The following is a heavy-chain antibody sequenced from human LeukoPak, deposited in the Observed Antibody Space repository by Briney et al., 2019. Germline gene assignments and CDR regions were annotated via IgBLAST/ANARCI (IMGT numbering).Heavy chain of an antibody. CDR1: GFTFSSYG. CDR2: ISYDGSNK. V-gene: IGHV3-30*03. Sequence: SGGSLRLSCAASGFTFSSYGMHWVRQAPGKGLEWVAVISYDGSNKYYADSVKGRFTISRDNAKNSLYLQMNSLRAEDTAVYYCATYGSDYYFDYWGQGTLVTVSS. J-gene: IGHJ4*02. D-gene: IGHD3-10*01. CDR3: ATYGSDYYFDY.